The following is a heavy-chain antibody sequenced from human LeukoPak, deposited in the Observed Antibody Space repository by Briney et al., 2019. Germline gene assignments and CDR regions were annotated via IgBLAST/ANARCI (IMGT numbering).Heavy chain of an antibody. Sequence: ASVKVSCKASGYTFTSYGISWVRQAPGQGLEWMGWISAYNGNTNYARKFQGRVTMTTDTSASTAYMELRSLRSDDTAVYYCARDSHYYDRSGYPDYWGQGTLVTVSS. J-gene: IGHJ4*02. D-gene: IGHD3-22*01. CDR1: GYTFTSYG. V-gene: IGHV1-18*01. CDR2: ISAYNGNT. CDR3: ARDSHYYDRSGYPDY.